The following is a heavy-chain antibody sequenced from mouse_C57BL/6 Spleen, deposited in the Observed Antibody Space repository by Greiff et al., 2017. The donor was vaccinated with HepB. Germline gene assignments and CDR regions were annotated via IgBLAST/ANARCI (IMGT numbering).Heavy chain of an antibody. Sequence: QVQLQQPGAELVKPGASVKLSCKASGYTFTSYWMHWVKQRPGQGLEWIGMIHPNSGSTNYNEKFKSKATLTVDKSSSTAYMQRSSLTSEDSAVYYCARRYYGSSYDYYAMDYWGQGTSVTVSS. CDR2: IHPNSGST. V-gene: IGHV1-64*01. J-gene: IGHJ4*01. D-gene: IGHD1-1*01. CDR1: GYTFTSYW. CDR3: ARRYYGSSYDYYAMDY.